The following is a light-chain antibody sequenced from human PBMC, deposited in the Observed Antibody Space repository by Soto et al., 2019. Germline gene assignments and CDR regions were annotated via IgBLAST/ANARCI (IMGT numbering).Light chain of an antibody. Sequence: DIQMTQSPSSLSASVGDRVTITCRASQSISSDLNWYQHKPGRAPKVLIYFASSLQSGVPSRFSGSDSGTDFTLTIRTLQPEDFATYYCQQAYSTPYTFGQGTKLEIK. CDR1: QSISSD. CDR2: FAS. CDR3: QQAYSTPYT. J-gene: IGKJ2*01. V-gene: IGKV1-39*01.